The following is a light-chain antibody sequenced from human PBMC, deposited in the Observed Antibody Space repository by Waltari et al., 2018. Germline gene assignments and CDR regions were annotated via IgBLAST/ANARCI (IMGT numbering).Light chain of an antibody. CDR1: QSLLHSKGYNY. CDR2: LGS. CDR3: MQALQTPYT. V-gene: IGKV2-28*01. J-gene: IGKJ2*01. Sequence: DIVMTQSPPSLPVTPGEPASISCRSSQSLLHSKGYNYLDWYLQKPGQSPQLLIYLGSNRASGVPDRFSGSGSGTDFTLKISRVEAEYVGVYYCMQALQTPYTFGQGTKLEIK.